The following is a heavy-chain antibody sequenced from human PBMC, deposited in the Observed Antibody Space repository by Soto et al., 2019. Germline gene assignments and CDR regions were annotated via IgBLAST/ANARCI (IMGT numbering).Heavy chain of an antibody. CDR3: AKVYGVGTAMVTYYFDY. J-gene: IGHJ4*02. V-gene: IGHV3-23*01. Sequence: LRLSCAASGFTFSSYAMSWVRQAPGKGLEWVSAISGSGGSTYYADSVKGRFTISRDNSKNTLYLQMNSLRAEDTAVYYCAKVYGVGTAMVTYYFDYWGQGTLVTVSS. CDR2: ISGSGGST. D-gene: IGHD5-18*01. CDR1: GFTFSSYA.